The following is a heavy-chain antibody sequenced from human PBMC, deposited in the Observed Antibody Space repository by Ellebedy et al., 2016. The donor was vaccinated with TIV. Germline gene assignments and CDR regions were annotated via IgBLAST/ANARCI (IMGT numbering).Heavy chain of an antibody. V-gene: IGHV1-3*01. D-gene: IGHD3-10*01. J-gene: IGHJ6*02. CDR1: GYTFTNYA. CDR2: INAGNGNT. Sequence: ASVKVSXKASGYTFTNYAMHWVRQAPGQRLEWMGWINAGNGNTKYSQKFQGRVTFTRDTSASTAYMEVSSLRSEDTAVYYCARSYGSGSYWVYYYGMDVWGQGTTVTVSS. CDR3: ARSYGSGSYWVYYYGMDV.